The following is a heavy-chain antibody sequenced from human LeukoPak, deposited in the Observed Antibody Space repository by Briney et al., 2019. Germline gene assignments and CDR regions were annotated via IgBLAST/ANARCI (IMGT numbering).Heavy chain of an antibody. CDR3: AKSNYYDSSDWFDP. D-gene: IGHD3-22*01. CDR1: GFTFSSYG. V-gene: IGHV3-30*02. J-gene: IGHJ5*02. CDR2: IRYDGSNK. Sequence: GGSLRLSCAASGFTFSSYGMHWVRQAPGKGLEWVAFIRYDGSNKYYADSVKGRSTISRDNSKNTLYLQMNSLRAEDTAVYYCAKSNYYDSSDWFDPWGQGTLVTVSS.